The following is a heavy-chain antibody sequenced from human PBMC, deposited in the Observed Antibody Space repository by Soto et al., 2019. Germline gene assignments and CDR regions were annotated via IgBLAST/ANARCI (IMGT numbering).Heavy chain of an antibody. CDR2: IYDDGSA. Sequence: SGTLSLTCTVSGGSISSSYWSWIRQPPGKGLEWLAYIYDDGSANYNPSLKSRATISLDMSKNQFSLKLTSVTAADTAVHYCARDKYCSGGSCRKNWFDPWGQGTLVTVSS. V-gene: IGHV4-59*01. D-gene: IGHD2-15*01. J-gene: IGHJ5*02. CDR3: ARDKYCSGGSCRKNWFDP. CDR1: GGSISSSY.